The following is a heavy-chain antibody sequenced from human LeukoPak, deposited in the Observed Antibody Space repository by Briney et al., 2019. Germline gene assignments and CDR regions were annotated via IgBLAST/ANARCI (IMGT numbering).Heavy chain of an antibody. CDR2: IYYSGST. CDR3: ARRNWGYYFDY. J-gene: IGHJ4*02. D-gene: IGHD7-27*01. CDR1: GGSIGSSSYY. V-gene: IGHV4-39*01. Sequence: SETLSLTCTVSGGSIGSSSYYWGWIRQPPGKGLEWIGSIYYSGSTYYNPSLKSRVTMSVDTSKNQFSLKLSSVTAADTAVYYCARRNWGYYFDYWGQGTLVTVSS.